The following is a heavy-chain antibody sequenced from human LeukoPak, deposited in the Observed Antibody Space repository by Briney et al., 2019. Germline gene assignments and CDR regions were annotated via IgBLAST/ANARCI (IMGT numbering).Heavy chain of an antibody. CDR1: GFTFVDYA. J-gene: IGHJ4*02. CDR3: TRASFYDSGVYPAPSDFDY. CDR2: IRSKAYGGTT. D-gene: IGHD3-22*01. V-gene: IGHV3-49*04. Sequence: PGRSLRLSCTASGFTFVDYAMSWVRQAPGMGLEWVGFIRSKAYGGTTEYAASVKGRFTISRDDSKSIAYLQMNSLKTEDTAVYYCTRASFYDSGVYPAPSDFDYWGQGSLVTVSS.